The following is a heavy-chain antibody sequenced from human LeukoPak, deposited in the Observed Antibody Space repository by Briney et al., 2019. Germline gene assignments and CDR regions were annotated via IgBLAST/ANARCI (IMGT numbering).Heavy chain of an antibody. Sequence: ASVKVSCKASGYTFTGYYMHWVRQAPGQGLEWMGWINPNSGGTNYAQKFQGWVTMTRDTSISTAYMELSSLRSEDTAVYYCATLSDFRDYWGQGTLVTVSS. V-gene: IGHV1-2*04. CDR3: ATLSDFRDY. D-gene: IGHD3-3*01. CDR2: INPNSGGT. J-gene: IGHJ4*02. CDR1: GYTFTGYY.